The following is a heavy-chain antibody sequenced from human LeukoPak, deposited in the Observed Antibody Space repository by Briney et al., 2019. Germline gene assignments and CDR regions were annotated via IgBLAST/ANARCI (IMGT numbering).Heavy chain of an antibody. CDR3: ARGRYDFWSGYYTANYYYYYMDV. CDR1: GGSISSSSYY. Sequence: SETLSLTCTVSGGSISSSSYYWGWIRQPPGKGLEWIGSIYSSRSANYNPSLKSRVTISVDTSKNQFSLKLRSVTAADTAVYYCARGRYDFWSGYYTANYYYYYMDVWGKGTTVTVSS. CDR2: IYSSRSA. D-gene: IGHD3-3*01. V-gene: IGHV4-39*07. J-gene: IGHJ6*03.